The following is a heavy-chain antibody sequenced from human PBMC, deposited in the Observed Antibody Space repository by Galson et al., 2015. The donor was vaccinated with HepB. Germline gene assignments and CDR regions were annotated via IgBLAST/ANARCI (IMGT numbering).Heavy chain of an antibody. Sequence: TLSLTCTVSGGSINNGDYYWTWIRQPPGKGLEWIGYIHYSGSTYYNPSLESRITMSTDMSENQFSLNLSSVTAADTAVYFCARDYDRTGTLTPGTLDIWGQGTVVTVSS. J-gene: IGHJ3*02. D-gene: IGHD3-22*01. CDR2: IHYSGST. CDR1: GGSINNGDYY. V-gene: IGHV4-30-4*01. CDR3: ARDYDRTGTLTPGTLDI.